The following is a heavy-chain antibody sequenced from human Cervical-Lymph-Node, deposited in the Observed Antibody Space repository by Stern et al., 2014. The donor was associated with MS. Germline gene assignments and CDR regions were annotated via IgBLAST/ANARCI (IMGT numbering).Heavy chain of an antibody. CDR3: ARSDRLWGSFDY. CDR2: IHYRGST. V-gene: IGHV4-31*03. D-gene: IGHD3-16*01. Sequence: QVPLQESGPGLAKPSQTLSLTCTVSGDSISSTGYYWSWIRQHPGKGLEWIGYIHYRGSTYYNPSLKSRGTISVDTSKNQFSLKLTSVTAADTALYYCARSDRLWGSFDYWGQGSLVTVSS. CDR1: GDSISSTGYY. J-gene: IGHJ4*02.